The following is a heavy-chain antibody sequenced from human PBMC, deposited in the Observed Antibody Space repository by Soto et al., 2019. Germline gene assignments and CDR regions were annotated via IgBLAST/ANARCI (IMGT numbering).Heavy chain of an antibody. CDR1: GFTFSSYA. Sequence: GGSLRLSCAASGFTFSSYAMSWVRQAPGKGLEWVSAISGSGGSTYYADSVKGRFTISRDNSKNTLYLQMNSLRAEDTAVYYCAKVEYSSLYYYGMDVWGQGTTVTVSS. CDR2: ISGSGGST. CDR3: AKVEYSSLYYYGMDV. V-gene: IGHV3-23*01. J-gene: IGHJ6*02. D-gene: IGHD6-6*01.